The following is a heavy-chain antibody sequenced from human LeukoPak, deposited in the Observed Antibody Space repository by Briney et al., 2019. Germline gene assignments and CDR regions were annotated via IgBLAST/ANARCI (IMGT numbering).Heavy chain of an antibody. J-gene: IGHJ4*02. V-gene: IGHV4-59*01. CDR3: AREGISESYGY. CDR2: IYYSGST. D-gene: IGHD1-26*01. CDR1: GGSISSYY. Sequence: KPSETLSLTCTVSGGSISSYYWSWIRQPPGKGLEWIGYIYYSGSTDYNPSLKSRVTISVDTSKNQFSLKLSSVTAADTAVYYCAREGISESYGYWGQGTLVTVSS.